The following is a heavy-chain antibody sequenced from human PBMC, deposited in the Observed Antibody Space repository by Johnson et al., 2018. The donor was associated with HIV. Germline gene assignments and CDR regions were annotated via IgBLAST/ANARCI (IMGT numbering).Heavy chain of an antibody. CDR2: ISYDGSNK. J-gene: IGHJ3*02. CDR3: ARDRYYDSSGSHAFDI. CDR1: GFTFSSYA. D-gene: IGHD3-22*01. Sequence: QVQLVESGGGVVQPGRSLRLSCAASGFTFSSYAMHWVRQAPGKGLEWVAVISYDGSNKYYADSVKGRFTISRDNSKNMLYLQMNSLRAEDTAVYYCARDRYYDSSGSHAFDIWGQGTMVTVSS. V-gene: IGHV3-30*04.